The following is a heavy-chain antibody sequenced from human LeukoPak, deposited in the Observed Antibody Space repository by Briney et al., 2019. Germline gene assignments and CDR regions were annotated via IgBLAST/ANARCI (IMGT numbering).Heavy chain of an antibody. J-gene: IGHJ3*02. D-gene: IGHD3-22*01. CDR1: GFTFDDYA. CDR3: AKAMNYYDSSGYYPMGAFDI. V-gene: IGHV3-9*01. CDR2: ISWISGSI. Sequence: PGGSLRLSCAASGFTFDDYAMHWVRQAPGKGLEWVSGISWISGSIGYADSVKGRFTISRDNAKNSLYLQMNSLRAEDTALYYCAKAMNYYDSSGYYPMGAFDIWSQGRMVTVSS.